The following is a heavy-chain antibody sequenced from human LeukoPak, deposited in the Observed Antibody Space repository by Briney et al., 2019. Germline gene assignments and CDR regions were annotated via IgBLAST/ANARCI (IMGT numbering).Heavy chain of an antibody. CDR2: TYYSGSS. Sequence: SETLSLTCNVSGDSISSYYWSWIRQPPEKELEWIGYTYYSGSSNYNPSLKSRVTMSVDTSKNQFSLDLTSVTAADTAVYYCARSPRSYYFDSWGLGTLVTVSS. V-gene: IGHV4-59*08. CDR1: GDSISSYY. CDR3: ARSPRSYYFDS. D-gene: IGHD3-10*01. J-gene: IGHJ4*02.